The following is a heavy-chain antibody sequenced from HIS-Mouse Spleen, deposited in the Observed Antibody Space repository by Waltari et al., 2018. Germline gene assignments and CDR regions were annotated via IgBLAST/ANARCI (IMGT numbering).Heavy chain of an antibody. V-gene: IGHV4-39*07. CDR2: IYYSGST. Sequence: QLQLQESGPGLVKPSATLSLHCTVSGGTISSSSSYWVWIRPPPGKGLEWIGSIYYSGSTYYNPSLKSRVTISVDTSKNQFSLKLSSVTAADTAVYYCAREIPYSSSWYDWYFDLWGRGTLVTVSS. CDR1: GGTISSSSSY. J-gene: IGHJ2*01. D-gene: IGHD6-13*01. CDR3: AREIPYSSSWYDWYFDL.